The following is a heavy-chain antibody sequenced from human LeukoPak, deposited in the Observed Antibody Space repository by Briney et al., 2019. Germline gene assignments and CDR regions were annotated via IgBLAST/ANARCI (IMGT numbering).Heavy chain of an antibody. J-gene: IGHJ4*02. CDR2: INPNSGGT. D-gene: IGHD3-10*01. V-gene: IGHV1-2*02. Sequence: ASVKVSCKASGYTFTGYYMHWVRQAPGQGLEWMGWINPNSGGTNYAQKFQGRVTMTRDTSISTAYMELSRLTSDDTAVYYCARDHRGSSGNYYNVYDYWGQGTLVTVSS. CDR1: GYTFTGYY. CDR3: ARDHRGSSGNYYNVYDY.